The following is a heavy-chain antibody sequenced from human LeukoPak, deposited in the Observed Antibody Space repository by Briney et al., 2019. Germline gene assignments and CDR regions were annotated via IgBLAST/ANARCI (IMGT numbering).Heavy chain of an antibody. J-gene: IGHJ4*02. V-gene: IGHV3-11*04. CDR1: GFIFSDYY. CDR3: ARAASQYYYDSSGYYVRY. D-gene: IGHD3-22*01. CDR2: ISARGDVI. Sequence: GGSLRLSCASSGFIFSDYYMSWIRQVPGKGLEWIAYISARGDVIYSVDSVKGRFTISRDNAKSLLYLQMNSLRAEDTAVYYCARAASQYYYDSSGYYVRYWGQGTLVTVSS.